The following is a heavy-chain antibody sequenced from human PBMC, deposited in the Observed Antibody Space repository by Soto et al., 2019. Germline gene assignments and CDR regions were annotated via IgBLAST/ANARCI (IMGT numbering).Heavy chain of an antibody. V-gene: IGHV1-69*06. CDR1: GGTFSSYA. Sequence: RASVKVSCKASGGTFSSYAISWVRQAPGQGLEWMGGIIPIFGTANYAQKFQGRVTITADKSTSTAYMELSSLRSEDTAVYYCASSNPTYYDILTGYVFDYWGQGTLVTVSS. D-gene: IGHD3-9*01. CDR3: ASSNPTYYDILTGYVFDY. J-gene: IGHJ4*02. CDR2: IIPIFGTA.